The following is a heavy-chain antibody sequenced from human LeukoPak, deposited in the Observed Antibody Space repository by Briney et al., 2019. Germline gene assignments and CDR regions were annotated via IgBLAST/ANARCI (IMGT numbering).Heavy chain of an antibody. CDR3: ARVSGYGGNSGV. D-gene: IGHD4-23*01. Sequence: SETLSLTWTLAGGSISSYYWSWIRQPPGKGMGWIGYIYYSGSTNYNPSPKSRVTISVDASKKQFTLNLTSVTAADTAVYYCARVSGYGGNSGVWGQGTLVTVSS. V-gene: IGHV4-59*01. CDR1: GGSISSYY. J-gene: IGHJ4*02. CDR2: IYYSGST.